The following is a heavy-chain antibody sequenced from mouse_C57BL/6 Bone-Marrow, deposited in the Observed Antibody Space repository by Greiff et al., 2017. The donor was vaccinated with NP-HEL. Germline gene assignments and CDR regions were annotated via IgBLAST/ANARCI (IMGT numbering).Heavy chain of an antibody. Sequence: EVQLQQSGPELVKPGDSVKISCTASGYSFTGYFMNWVMQSHGKSLEWIGRINPYNGDTFYNQKFKGKATLAVDKSSSTAHMELRSLTSEDTAVYYCARSPAWFAYWGQGTLVTVSA. V-gene: IGHV1-20*01. CDR2: INPYNGDT. CDR1: GYSFTGYF. J-gene: IGHJ3*01. CDR3: ARSPAWFAY.